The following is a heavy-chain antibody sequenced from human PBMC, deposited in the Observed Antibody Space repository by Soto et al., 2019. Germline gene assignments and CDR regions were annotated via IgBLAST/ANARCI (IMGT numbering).Heavy chain of an antibody. CDR2: IHWNNGAT. Sequence: AGGSLRLSCVASAFSSHHHAIHWVRQGPGKGLEWVSGIHWNNGATGYADPVKGRFTIFKDNVKNSVYLQMNSLRTDDTAFYYCTEDILPGGADVWGQGTTVTVSS. CDR3: TEDILPGGADV. D-gene: IGHD3-16*01. CDR1: AFSSHHHA. V-gene: IGHV3-9*02. J-gene: IGHJ6*02.